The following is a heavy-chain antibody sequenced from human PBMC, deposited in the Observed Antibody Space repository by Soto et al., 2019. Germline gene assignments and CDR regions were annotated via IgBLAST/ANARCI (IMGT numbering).Heavy chain of an antibody. D-gene: IGHD2-2*01. V-gene: IGHV3-7*01. J-gene: IGHJ4*02. Sequence: GGSLRLSCAASGFTFSSYWMSWVRQAPGKGLDWVANIKQDGSEKYYVDSVKGRFTISRDNAKNSLYLQMSSLRAEDTAVYYCARRRCSSTSCFFDYWGQGTVVTVSS. CDR2: IKQDGSEK. CDR3: ARRRCSSTSCFFDY. CDR1: GFTFSSYW.